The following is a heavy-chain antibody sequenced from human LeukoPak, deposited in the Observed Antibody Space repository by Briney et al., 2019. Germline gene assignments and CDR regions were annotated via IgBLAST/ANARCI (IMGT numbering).Heavy chain of an antibody. CDR2: IYYSGTT. Sequence: SSQTLSLTCTVSGGSISSSSYYWGWIRQPPGKGLEWIGTIYYSGTTYYNPSLKSRVTISVDTSKNQFSPKLSSVTAADTAVYYCACDYSRNWFGPWGQGTLVTVSS. J-gene: IGHJ5*02. CDR1: GGSISSSSYY. V-gene: IGHV4-39*01. D-gene: IGHD5-12*01. CDR3: ACDYSRNWFGP.